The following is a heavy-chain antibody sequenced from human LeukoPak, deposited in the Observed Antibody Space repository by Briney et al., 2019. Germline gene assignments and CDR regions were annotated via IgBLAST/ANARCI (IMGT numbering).Heavy chain of an antibody. CDR1: GFTFIPYE. D-gene: IGHD6-19*01. CDR2: ISGSGGST. V-gene: IGHV3-23*01. J-gene: IGHJ5*02. CDR3: AKNEQWLVLWFDP. Sequence: GGSLRLSCVASGFTFIPYEMNWVRQAPGKGLEWVSAISGSGGSTYYADSVKGRFTISRDNPKNTLYLQMNSLRAEDTAVYYCAKNEQWLVLWFDPWGQGTLVTVSS.